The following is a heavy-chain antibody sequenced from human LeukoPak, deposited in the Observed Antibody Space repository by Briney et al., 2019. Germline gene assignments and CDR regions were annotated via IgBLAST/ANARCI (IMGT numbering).Heavy chain of an antibody. V-gene: IGHV4-59*01. CDR3: ARVSRKGIAAAGPTYPFDY. D-gene: IGHD6-13*01. CDR2: IYYSGST. J-gene: IGHJ4*02. Sequence: PSETLSLTCTVSGGSISSYYWSWIRQPPGKGLEWIGYIYYSGSTNYNPSLKSRVTISVDTSKNQFSLKLSSVTAADTAVYYCARVSRKGIAAAGPTYPFDYWGQGTLVTVSS. CDR1: GGSISSYY.